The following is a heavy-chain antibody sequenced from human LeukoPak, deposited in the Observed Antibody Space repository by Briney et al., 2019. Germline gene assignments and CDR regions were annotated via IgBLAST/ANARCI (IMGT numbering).Heavy chain of an antibody. Sequence: GGSLRLSCAASGFTLSGCDMHWIRQTGKGLEWVSGIDVAGDTYYPGSVKGRFTISREIAKNSLYLQMNNVRAGDTAVYFCARERERGGIYYHHGLDVWGHGTAVTVSS. CDR3: ARERERGGIYYHHGLDV. CDR1: GFTLSGCD. J-gene: IGHJ6*02. CDR2: IDVAGDT. V-gene: IGHV3-13*01. D-gene: IGHD1-26*01.